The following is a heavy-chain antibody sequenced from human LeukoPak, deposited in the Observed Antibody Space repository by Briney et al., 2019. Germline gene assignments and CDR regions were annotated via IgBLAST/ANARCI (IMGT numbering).Heavy chain of an antibody. D-gene: IGHD3-22*01. J-gene: IGHJ4*02. CDR2: ISGSGGGT. CDR3: AKLTDSSGSDY. Sequence: GGSLRLSCAASGFTFSNYGMSWVRQAPGKGLEWVSSISGSGGGTYYADSVKGRFTISRDNSKDTLYLQMNSLRADDTAVYYCAKLTDSSGSDYWGQGTLVTVSS. V-gene: IGHV3-23*01. CDR1: GFTFSNYG.